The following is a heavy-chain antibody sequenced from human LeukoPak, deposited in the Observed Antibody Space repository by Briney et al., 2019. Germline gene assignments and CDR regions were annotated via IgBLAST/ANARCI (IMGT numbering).Heavy chain of an antibody. CDR1: GFTFSSYA. D-gene: IGHD5-12*01. CDR3: AKAETSGYDRESFAY. CDR2: ISGSGCST. J-gene: IGHJ4*02. Sequence: GGSLRLSCAASGFTFSSYAMSWVRQAPGKGLEWVSAISGSGCSTYYADSGKGRFTISRDNSKNRLYLQMNSLRAEDTAVYYCAKAETSGYDRESFAYWGQGTLVTVSS. V-gene: IGHV3-23*01.